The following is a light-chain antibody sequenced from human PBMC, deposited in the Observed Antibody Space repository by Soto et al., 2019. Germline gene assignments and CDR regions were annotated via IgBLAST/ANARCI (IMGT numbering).Light chain of an antibody. Sequence: QSVLRQPPSVSGAPGQRVTISCTGSSSNIGAGYDVHWYQQLPGTAPKLLIYGNSNRPSGVPDRFSGSKSGTSASLAITGLQAEDEADYYCQSYDSSLSGHVVFGGGTKLTV. J-gene: IGLJ2*01. CDR2: GNS. V-gene: IGLV1-40*01. CDR1: SSNIGAGYD. CDR3: QSYDSSLSGHVV.